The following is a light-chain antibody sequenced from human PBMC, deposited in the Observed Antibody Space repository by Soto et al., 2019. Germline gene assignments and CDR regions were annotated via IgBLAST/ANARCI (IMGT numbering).Light chain of an antibody. CDR3: QHLNNYPLT. V-gene: IGKV1-9*01. Sequence: IQGSVSPASLSSSKGARVSITCLACHGFSRYLSWYQQKPGKAPQLLIYAASTLQTGVPSRFGGSESGTDFTLTISSLQPEDFSTYYSQHLNNYPLTFGGGTKVDI. J-gene: IGKJ4*01. CDR2: AAS. CDR1: HGFSRY.